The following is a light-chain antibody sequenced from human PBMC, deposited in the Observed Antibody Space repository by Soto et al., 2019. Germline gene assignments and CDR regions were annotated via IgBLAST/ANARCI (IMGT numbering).Light chain of an antibody. V-gene: IGKV3-11*01. Sequence: EIVLTQSPATLSLSPGERATLACSASQSVGSFLAWYQQKPGQAPRLLIYDTSIRATGIPARFSGSGSGTDFTLTISSLEPEDFAVYYCQQRNSWPPTFTFGQGTRLEIK. CDR2: DTS. CDR3: QQRNSWPPTFT. J-gene: IGKJ5*01. CDR1: QSVGSF.